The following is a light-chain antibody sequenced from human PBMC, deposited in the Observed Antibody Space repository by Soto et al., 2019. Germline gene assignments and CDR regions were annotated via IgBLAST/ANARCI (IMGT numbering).Light chain of an antibody. V-gene: IGLV2-14*02. J-gene: IGLJ1*01. Sequence: QSVLTQPASVSGSPGQSITISCTGSSSDVGSYNLVSWYQHHPGKAPKLMIYEVSNRPSGVSNRFSGSKSGNTASLTISGLQAEDEADYYCSSYTSSSTFYVFGTGTKLTVL. CDR2: EVS. CDR3: SSYTSSSTFYV. CDR1: SSDVGSYNL.